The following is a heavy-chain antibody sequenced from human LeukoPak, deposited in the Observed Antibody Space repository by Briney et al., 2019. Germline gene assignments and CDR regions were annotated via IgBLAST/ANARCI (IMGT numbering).Heavy chain of an antibody. V-gene: IGHV3-48*02. Sequence: GGSLRLSCAASGFPFSSYNMNWVRQAPGKGLEWVSYISGSGRTIDYADSVRGRFTISRDNAKDSLYLQMNSLRDEDMAVYYCARDRAWASDIWGQGTMVTVSS. D-gene: IGHD3-10*01. CDR3: ARDRAWASDI. CDR2: ISGSGRTI. J-gene: IGHJ3*02. CDR1: GFPFSSYN.